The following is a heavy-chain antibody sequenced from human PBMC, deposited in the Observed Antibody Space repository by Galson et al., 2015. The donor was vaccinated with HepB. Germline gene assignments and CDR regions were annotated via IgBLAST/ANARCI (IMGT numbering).Heavy chain of an antibody. CDR2: INHTGGT. V-gene: IGHV4-34*01. J-gene: IGHJ4*02. CDR1: GGSFSGFY. CDR3: ARARAITIIRGVSRGLRMDFDT. D-gene: IGHD3-10*01. Sequence: SETLSLTCAVYGGSFSGFYWSWIRQTPGKGLEWIGDINHTGGTKYNPSLKGRVTISIATSENQFSLKLTSVTAADTAIYYCARARAITIIRGVSRGLRMDFDTWGQGSQVTVSS.